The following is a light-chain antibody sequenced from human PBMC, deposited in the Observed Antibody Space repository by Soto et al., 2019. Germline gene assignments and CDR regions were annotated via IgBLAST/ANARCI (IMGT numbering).Light chain of an antibody. Sequence: SLSLMPGKGATXXCRASQSLSSNLVWYQDRPGQAPMLLIYVPSTMATGIPASFSCRRSETEFNLTISRMRAEDSAVYFWQRYNNSRRWAFGRGPKL. V-gene: IGKV3-15*01. CDR3: QRYNNSRRWA. J-gene: IGKJ1*01. CDR1: QSLSSN. CDR2: VPS.